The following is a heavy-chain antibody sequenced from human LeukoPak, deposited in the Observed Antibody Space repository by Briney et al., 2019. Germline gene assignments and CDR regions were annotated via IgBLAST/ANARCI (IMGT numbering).Heavy chain of an antibody. CDR1: GGSISSGDYY. V-gene: IGHV4-30-4*01. D-gene: IGHD3-22*01. CDR2: IYYSGST. J-gene: IGHJ6*02. Sequence: SQTLSLTCTVSGGSISSGDYYWIWIRQPPGKGLEWNGYIYYSGSTYYNPSLKSRVTISVDTSKNQFSLKLRFVSAADTAVYFCARDSTARDEDSSAPYGMDVWGQGTTVTVSS. CDR3: ARDSTARDEDSSAPYGMDV.